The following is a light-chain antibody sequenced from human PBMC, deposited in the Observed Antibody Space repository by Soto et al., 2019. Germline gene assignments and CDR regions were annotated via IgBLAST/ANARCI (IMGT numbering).Light chain of an antibody. CDR3: SSYTSSSTLGGV. J-gene: IGLJ1*01. V-gene: IGLV2-14*03. CDR2: DVS. Sequence: QSALTQPASVSGSPGQSITISCTGTSSDVGGYNYVSWYQHHPGKAPKLMIYDVSNRPSGVSKRFSGSKSGNTASLTISGLQAEDEADYYCSSYTSSSTLGGVFGTGTKVTVL. CDR1: SSDVGGYNY.